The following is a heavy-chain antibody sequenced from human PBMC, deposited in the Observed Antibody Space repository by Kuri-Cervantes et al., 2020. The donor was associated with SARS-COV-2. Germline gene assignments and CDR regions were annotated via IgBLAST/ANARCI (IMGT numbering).Heavy chain of an antibody. CDR1: GGSISSGSYY. CDR3: ARDRYDQMDV. Sequence: CTVSGGSISSGSYYWSWIRQPAGKGLEWIGRIYTSGSTNYNPSLKSRVTISVDTSKNQFSLKLSSVTAADTAVYYCARDRYDQMDVWGKGTTVTVSS. V-gene: IGHV4-61*02. J-gene: IGHJ6*04. CDR2: IYTSGST. D-gene: IGHD3-3*01.